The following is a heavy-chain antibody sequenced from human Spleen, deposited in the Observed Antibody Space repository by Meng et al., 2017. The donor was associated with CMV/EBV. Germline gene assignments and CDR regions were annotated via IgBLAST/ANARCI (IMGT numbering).Heavy chain of an antibody. CDR1: GYSFTSYW. D-gene: IGHD2-2*01. Sequence: KVSCKVSGYSFTSYWIAWVRQMPGKGLEWMGIMYPGDSDTRYSPSFQGQVTISADKSISTAYLQWSSLKASDTAMYHCARGMTSTRGFDIWGQGTMVTVSS. J-gene: IGHJ3*02. V-gene: IGHV5-51*01. CDR3: ARGMTSTRGFDI. CDR2: MYPGDSDT.